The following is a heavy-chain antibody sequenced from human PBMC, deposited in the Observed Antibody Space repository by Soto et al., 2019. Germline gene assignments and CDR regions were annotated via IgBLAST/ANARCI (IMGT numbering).Heavy chain of an antibody. D-gene: IGHD5-18*01. Sequence: SETLSLTCTVSGGSISSYYWSWFRQSPGKRMEWIGYVHHSWGTNYNPSLKSRVAISPDKSKNQVSLKVTSVTAADTAVYYCARDNLVGHSYGNQIHALDNWGQGTKVTVSS. CDR2: VHHSWGT. J-gene: IGHJ3*02. CDR1: GGSISSYY. V-gene: IGHV4-59*12. CDR3: ARDNLVGHSYGNQIHALDN.